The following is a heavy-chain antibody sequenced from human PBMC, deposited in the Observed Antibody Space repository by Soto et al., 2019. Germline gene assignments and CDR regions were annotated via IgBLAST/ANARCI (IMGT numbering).Heavy chain of an antibody. V-gene: IGHV1-8*01. J-gene: IGHJ6*03. D-gene: IGHD3-3*01. CDR2: LNPNNGNT. CDR1: ENTFTNYD. CDR3: SRSEVGDYMDV. Sequence: QAQLEQSGAEVKEPGASAKVSCKASENTFTNYDIIWVRQAPGQGLEWMGWLNPNNGNTGYAPKFRGRVTMTRDPSKRTAFMEMSSLRAEDTAVYYCSRSEVGDYMDVWGKGTTVTVSS.